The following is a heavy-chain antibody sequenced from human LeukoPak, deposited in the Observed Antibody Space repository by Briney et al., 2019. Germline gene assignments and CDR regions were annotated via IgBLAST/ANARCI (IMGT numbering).Heavy chain of an antibody. CDR2: IYYSGST. D-gene: IGHD3-16*02. Sequence: SETLSLTCTVSGGSISSSSYYWGWIRQPPGKGLEWIGSIYYSGSTYYNPSLKSRVTISVDTSKNQFSLKLSSVTAADTAVYYCARDRTYYDYVWGSYRYTSHYYYYMDVWGKGTTVTVSS. V-gene: IGHV4-39*07. J-gene: IGHJ6*03. CDR1: GGSISSSSYY. CDR3: ARDRTYYDYVWGSYRYTSHYYYYMDV.